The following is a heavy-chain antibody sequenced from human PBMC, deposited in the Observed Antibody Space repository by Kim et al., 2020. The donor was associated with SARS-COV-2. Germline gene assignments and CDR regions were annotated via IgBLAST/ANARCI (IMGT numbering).Heavy chain of an antibody. Sequence: GGSLRLSCAASGFTFSSYGMHWVRQAPGKGLEWVAVIWYDGSNKYYADSVKGRFTISRDNSKNTLYLQMNSLRAEDTAVYYCAKPQEDNSGSHGSDYFDYWGQGTLVTVSS. D-gene: IGHD1-26*01. J-gene: IGHJ4*02. V-gene: IGHV3-33*06. CDR3: AKPQEDNSGSHGSDYFDY. CDR2: IWYDGSNK. CDR1: GFTFSSYG.